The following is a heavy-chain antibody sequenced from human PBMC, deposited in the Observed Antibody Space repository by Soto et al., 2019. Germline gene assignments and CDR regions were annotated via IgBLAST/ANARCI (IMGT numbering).Heavy chain of an antibody. CDR2: IYWDDDK. V-gene: IGHV2-5*02. CDR3: AYSKIVAFYYGMDV. J-gene: IGHJ6*02. D-gene: IGHD2-21*01. Sequence: QITLKESGPTSVKPTQTLTLTCTFSGFSLSTSGVGVGWVRQPPGKALEWLGIIYWDDDKRYNPSLNSRITITKDTSEMQVVLTMTYIDPVDTATYYCAYSKIVAFYYGMDVWGQGTTVTVSS. CDR1: GFSLSTSGVG.